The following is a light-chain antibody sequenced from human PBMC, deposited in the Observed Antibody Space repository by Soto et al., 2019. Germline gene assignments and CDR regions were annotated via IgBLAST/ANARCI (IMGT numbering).Light chain of an antibody. Sequence: IQLTQSPSSLSASVGDRVTITCRASQGISSYLAWYQQKPGKAPKLLIYAASTLLSGGPSRFSGSGSGTDFTRPISSLQPEDFATDYGHQLNSYLYTVGQGTKLEIK. J-gene: IGKJ2*01. CDR1: QGISSY. CDR3: HQLNSYLYT. CDR2: AAS. V-gene: IGKV1-9*01.